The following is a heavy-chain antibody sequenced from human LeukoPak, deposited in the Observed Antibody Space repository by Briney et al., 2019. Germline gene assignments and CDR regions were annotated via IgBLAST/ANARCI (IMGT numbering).Heavy chain of an antibody. Sequence: GGSLRLSCAASGFTFDDYAMHWVRQAPGKGLEWVSGISWNSGSIGYADSVKGRFTISRDNAKNSLYLQMNSLRAEDTALYYCARDRGLHYRLFDYWGQGTLVTVS. CDR2: ISWNSGSI. D-gene: IGHD4-11*01. V-gene: IGHV3-9*01. CDR3: ARDRGLHYRLFDY. J-gene: IGHJ4*02. CDR1: GFTFDDYA.